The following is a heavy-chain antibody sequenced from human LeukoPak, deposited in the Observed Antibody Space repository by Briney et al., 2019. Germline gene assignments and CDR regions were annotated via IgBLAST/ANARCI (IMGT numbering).Heavy chain of an antibody. Sequence: PGGSLRLSCAASGFTFSNYAMSWVRQAPGKGLEWVSAISGSGGSTYYADSVKGRFTISRDNSKNTLYLQMNSLRAEDTAVYYCAKGLGKVPAALGGFVDYWGQGTLVTVSA. J-gene: IGHJ4*02. CDR3: AKGLGKVPAALGGFVDY. D-gene: IGHD2-2*01. CDR2: ISGSGGST. V-gene: IGHV3-23*01. CDR1: GFTFSNYA.